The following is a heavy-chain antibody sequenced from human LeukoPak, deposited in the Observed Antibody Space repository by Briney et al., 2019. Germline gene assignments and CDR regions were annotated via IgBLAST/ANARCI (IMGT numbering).Heavy chain of an antibody. CDR2: IYYSGST. J-gene: IGHJ6*03. D-gene: IGHD2-2*01. CDR3: ARDRVVPAAPSYYYYMDV. CDR1: GGSIFSHY. V-gene: IGHV4-59*11. Sequence: LETLSLTCNVSGGSIFSHYWTWIRQPPGKGLEWIGYIYYSGSTNYNPSLKSRVTISVDTSKNQFSLKLSSVTAADTAVYYCARDRVVPAAPSYYYYMDVWGKGTTVTVSS.